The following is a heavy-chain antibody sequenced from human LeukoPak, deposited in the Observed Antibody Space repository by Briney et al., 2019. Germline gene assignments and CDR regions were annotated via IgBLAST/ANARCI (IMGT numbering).Heavy chain of an antibody. CDR1: GGSISSGGYY. D-gene: IGHD4-17*01. CDR3: ARKVTSGNYGESHFDY. J-gene: IGHJ4*02. CDR2: IYYSGST. V-gene: IGHV4-31*03. Sequence: PSETLSLTCTVSGGSISSGGYYWSWIRQHPGKGLEWIGYIYYSGSTYYNPSLKGRVTISVDTSKNQFSLKLSSVTAADTAVYYCARKVTSGNYGESHFDYWAREPWSPSPQ.